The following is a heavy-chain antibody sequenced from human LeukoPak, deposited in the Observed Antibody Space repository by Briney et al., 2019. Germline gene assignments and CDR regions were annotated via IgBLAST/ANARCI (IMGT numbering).Heavy chain of an antibody. CDR1: GYTFTNYG. CDR3: ARDGLAAATLHWCFDL. V-gene: IGHV1-18*01. D-gene: IGHD2-15*01. CDR2: ISTYNGHT. Sequence: GASVKVSCKASGYTFTNYGINWVRQAPGQGLEWMGWISTYNGHTNYTQKLQGRVTMTTDTSTSTAYMELRSLRSDDTAVYYCARDGLAAATLHWCFDLWGRGTLVTVSS. J-gene: IGHJ2*01.